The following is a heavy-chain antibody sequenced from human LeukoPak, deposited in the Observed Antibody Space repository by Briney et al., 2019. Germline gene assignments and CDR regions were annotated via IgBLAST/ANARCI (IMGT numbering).Heavy chain of an antibody. D-gene: IGHD5-12*01. J-gene: IGHJ4*02. CDR3: ARAYSGYDFFDY. V-gene: IGHV1-69*13. CDR1: GGTFSRYA. Sequence: SVKVSCKASGGTFSRYAISWVRQDPGQELEWMGGIIPIFGTANYAQKFQGRVTITADESTSTAYMEVSSLRSEDTAVYYCARAYSGYDFFDYWGQGILVTVSS. CDR2: IIPIFGTA.